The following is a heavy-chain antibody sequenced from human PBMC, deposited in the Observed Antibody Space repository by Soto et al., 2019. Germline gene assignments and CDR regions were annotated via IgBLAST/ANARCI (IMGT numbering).Heavy chain of an antibody. Sequence: EVQLVESGGGLVQPGGSLRLSCAASGFTFSRYWMHWVRQAPGKGLVWLSRIDSGGSTTYYADSVKGRFTISRDNDKDTVYLQMNSLRADDTAVYYCASPYMYSSGLYFYGMDVWGQGTTVTVSS. CDR2: IDSGGSTT. CDR3: ASPYMYSSGLYFYGMDV. CDR1: GFTFSRYW. V-gene: IGHV3-74*01. J-gene: IGHJ6*02. D-gene: IGHD6-19*01.